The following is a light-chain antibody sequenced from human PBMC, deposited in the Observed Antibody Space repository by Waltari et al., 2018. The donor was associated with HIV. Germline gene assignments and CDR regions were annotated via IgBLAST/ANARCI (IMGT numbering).Light chain of an antibody. J-gene: IGKJ2*01. Sequence: DIVMTQTPPSLSVTPGQPASFSCNSSQSLKHTDGKTYLYLYLQRPGQSPQVLIYEVSKRYAGVPDRCSGSGSGTHFTLKIARVEAEDVGSYYCMQTLHLLYTFGQGTKLEIK. CDR1: QSLKHTDGKTY. CDR3: MQTLHLLYT. CDR2: EVS. V-gene: IGKV2D-29*02.